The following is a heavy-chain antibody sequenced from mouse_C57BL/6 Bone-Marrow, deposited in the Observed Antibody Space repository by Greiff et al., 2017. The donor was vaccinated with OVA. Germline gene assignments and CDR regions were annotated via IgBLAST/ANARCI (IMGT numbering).Heavy chain of an antibody. V-gene: IGHV5-17*01. CDR1: GFTFSDYG. CDR2: ISRGSSTI. CDR3: AREELRWYYFDY. Sequence: EVQVVESGGGLVKPGGSLKLSCAASGFTFSDYGMHWVRQAPGQGLEWVAYISRGSSTIYYADTVKGRFTISRDNAKNTLFLQMTRLRSEDTAMYYSAREELRWYYFDYWGQGTTLTVSS. J-gene: IGHJ2*01. D-gene: IGHD1-1*02.